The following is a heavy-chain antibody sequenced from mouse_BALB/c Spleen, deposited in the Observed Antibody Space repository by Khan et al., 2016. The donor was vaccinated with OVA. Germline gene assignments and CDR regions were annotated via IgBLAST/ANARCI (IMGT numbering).Heavy chain of an antibody. Sequence: EVELVESGPSLVKPSQTLSLTCSVTGDSITSGYWNWIRKFPGHKLEYMGYIIYTGYTYYNPSLKSRISITRHTSTNQYYLQLNSVTDEDTATYYCARSTYRYAFVYWGQGTLVTVSA. D-gene: IGHD2-12*01. CDR3: ARSTYRYAFVY. J-gene: IGHJ3*01. CDR1: GDSITSGY. CDR2: IIYTGYT. V-gene: IGHV3-8*02.